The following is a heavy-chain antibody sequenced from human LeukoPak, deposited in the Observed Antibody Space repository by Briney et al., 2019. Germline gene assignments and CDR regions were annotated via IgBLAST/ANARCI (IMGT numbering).Heavy chain of an antibody. CDR3: VRAGGSSWSDF. V-gene: IGHV3-7*01. CDR2: INQDGSEN. CDR1: GSTFSSYW. J-gene: IGHJ4*02. Sequence: GGSLRLSCAASGSTFSSYWMSWVRQSPGKGLEWVANINQDGSENHYVDSVKGRFTISRDNAKNSVFVQMNGLRVEDTAVYYCVRAGGSSWSDFWGQGTLVTVSS. D-gene: IGHD6-13*01.